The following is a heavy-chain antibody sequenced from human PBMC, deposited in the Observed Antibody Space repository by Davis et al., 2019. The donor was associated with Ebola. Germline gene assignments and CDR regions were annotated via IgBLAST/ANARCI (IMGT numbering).Heavy chain of an antibody. CDR1: GFTFSSYA. J-gene: IGHJ4*02. Sequence: GESLKISCAASGFTFSSYAMSWVRQAPGKGLEWVSAISGSGGSTYYADSVKGRFTISRDNSKNTLYLQMNSLRAEDTAVYYCATGGGSAMLLRFLEWLSLDYWGQGTLVTVSS. V-gene: IGHV3-23*01. CDR2: ISGSGGST. D-gene: IGHD3-3*01. CDR3: ATGGGSAMLLRFLEWLSLDY.